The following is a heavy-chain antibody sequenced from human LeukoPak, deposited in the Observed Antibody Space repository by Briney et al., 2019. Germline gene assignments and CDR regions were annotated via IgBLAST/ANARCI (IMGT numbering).Heavy chain of an antibody. CDR3: ASVLHRTNYSDRRGYLYFDH. D-gene: IGHD3-22*01. Sequence: SETLSLTCTVSGGSIRNYDWSWIRQPPGKGLECIGYIFYSGTTNYNPSLESRVTISVDTSNNQFSLKLTSVAAADTAVYYCASVLHRTNYSDRRGYLYFDHWGQGTLVTAPS. CDR1: GGSIRNYD. J-gene: IGHJ4*02. V-gene: IGHV4-59*01. CDR2: IFYSGTT.